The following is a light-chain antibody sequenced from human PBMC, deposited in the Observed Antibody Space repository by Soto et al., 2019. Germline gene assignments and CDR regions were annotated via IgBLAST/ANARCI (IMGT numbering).Light chain of an antibody. CDR3: YSAADNLQV. Sequence: SSELTQPSSVSVSPGQTARITCSGDVLAKKYARWFQQKPGQAPVLVIYKDSERPSGIPERFSGSSSGTTVTLTISGAQVEDEADYYCYSAADNLQVFGGGTKVTVL. CDR1: VLAKKY. J-gene: IGLJ3*02. CDR2: KDS. V-gene: IGLV3-27*01.